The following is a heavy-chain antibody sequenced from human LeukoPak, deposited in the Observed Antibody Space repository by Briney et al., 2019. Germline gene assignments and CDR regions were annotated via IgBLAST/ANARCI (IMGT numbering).Heavy chain of an antibody. CDR1: GYTFTSYG. J-gene: IGHJ4*02. D-gene: IGHD3-22*01. CDR3: ARATAASTVNSSGYYY. V-gene: IGHV1-18*01. Sequence: ASVKVSCRASGYTFTSYGISWVRQAPGQGLEWMGWISAYNGNTNYAQKLQGRVTMTTDTSTSTAYMELRSLRSDDTAVYYCARATAASTVNSSGYYYWGQGTLVTVSS. CDR2: ISAYNGNT.